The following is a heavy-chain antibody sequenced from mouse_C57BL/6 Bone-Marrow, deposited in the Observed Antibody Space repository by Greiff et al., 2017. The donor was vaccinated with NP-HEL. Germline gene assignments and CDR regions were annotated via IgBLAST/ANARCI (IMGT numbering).Heavy chain of an antibody. D-gene: IGHD1-1*01. Sequence: VQLQQSGPGLVQPSQTLSITCTVSGYSLTSYGVQWVRQSPGKGLEWLGVIWSGGSTDYNAAFISRLSISKDKSKSQVFFKMNSLQADDTAVYYCARITTVGAMDYWGQGTSVTVSS. V-gene: IGHV2-2*01. J-gene: IGHJ4*01. CDR3: ARITTVGAMDY. CDR2: IWSGGST. CDR1: GYSLTSYG.